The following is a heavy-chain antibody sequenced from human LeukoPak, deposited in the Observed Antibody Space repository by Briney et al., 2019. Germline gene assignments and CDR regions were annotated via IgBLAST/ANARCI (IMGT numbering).Heavy chain of an antibody. D-gene: IGHD3-3*01. CDR2: IYYSGST. J-gene: IGHJ3*02. CDR3: ARDQEDFWSGYYTGNALDI. V-gene: IGHV4-39*07. Sequence: SETLSLTCTVSGGSISSSSYYWGWIRQPPGKGLEWIGSIYYSGSTYYNPSLKSRVTISVDTSKNQFSLKLSSVTAADTAVYYCARDQEDFWSGYYTGNALDIWGQGTMVTVSS. CDR1: GGSISSSSYY.